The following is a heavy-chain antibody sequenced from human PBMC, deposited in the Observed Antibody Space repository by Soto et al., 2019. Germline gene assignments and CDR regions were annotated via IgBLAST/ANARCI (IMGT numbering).Heavy chain of an antibody. Sequence: QVQLVQSGAEVKRPGSSVKVSCKASGDTFNFYSINWVRQAPGLGLEWMGRVNPILSMSNYAQRFQGRVTMTADKSTSTAYMELRGLRSEDTAIYYCETSYGSGYRAFDFWGQGALVTVSS. D-gene: IGHD3-10*01. CDR2: VNPILSMS. CDR1: GDTFNFYS. J-gene: IGHJ4*02. V-gene: IGHV1-69*04. CDR3: ETSYGSGYRAFDF.